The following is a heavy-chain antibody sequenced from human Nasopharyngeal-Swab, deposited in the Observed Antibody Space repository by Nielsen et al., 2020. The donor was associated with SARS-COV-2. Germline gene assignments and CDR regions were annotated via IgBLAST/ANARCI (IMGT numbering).Heavy chain of an antibody. CDR3: ARGGGYYYDSRGSIDAFDI. J-gene: IGHJ3*02. CDR1: GFTFSSYD. Sequence: ETLSLTCAASGFTFSSYDMHWVRQATGKGLEWVSAIGTAGDTYYPGSVKGRFTISRENAKNSLYLQMNSLRAGDTAVYYCARGGGYYYDSRGSIDAFDIWGQGTMVTVSS. D-gene: IGHD3-22*01. V-gene: IGHV3-13*01. CDR2: IGTAGDT.